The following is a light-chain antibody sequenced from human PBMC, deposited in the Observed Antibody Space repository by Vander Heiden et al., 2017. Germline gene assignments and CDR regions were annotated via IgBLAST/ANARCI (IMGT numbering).Light chain of an antibody. J-gene: IGKJ1*01. CDR1: ESVSRN. CDR3: EHYDNWPPWT. V-gene: IGKV3D-15*01. CDR2: GAS. Sequence: EIVMTQSPANLSVSPGERATLSCRASESVSRNLAWYQQKPGQAPRLLIYGASARAPGIPARFSGSGFGTDFTLTISSLQSEDFAVYYCEHYDNWPPWTFGQGTKVELK.